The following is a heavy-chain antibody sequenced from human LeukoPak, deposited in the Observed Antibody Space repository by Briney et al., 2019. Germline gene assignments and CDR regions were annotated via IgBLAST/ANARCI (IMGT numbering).Heavy chain of an antibody. D-gene: IGHD3-22*01. CDR2: INPNSGGT. Sequence: ASVKVSCKASGYTFTGYYMHWVRQAPGQGLEWMGWINPNSGGTNYAQKFQGRVTMTRDTSISTAYMELSRLRSDDTAVYYCARVLGYDSSGYHPDAFDIWGQGTMVTVSS. CDR1: GYTFTGYY. CDR3: ARVLGYDSSGYHPDAFDI. J-gene: IGHJ3*02. V-gene: IGHV1-2*02.